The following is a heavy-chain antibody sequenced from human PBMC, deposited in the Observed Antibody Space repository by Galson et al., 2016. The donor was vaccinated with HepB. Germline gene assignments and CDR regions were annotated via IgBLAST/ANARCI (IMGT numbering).Heavy chain of an antibody. J-gene: IGHJ3*02. V-gene: IGHV3-9*01. CDR2: ISGARGCN. CDR3: AKDKADGDYERGAFDI. D-gene: IGHD4-17*01. CDR1: GFTFDDHA. Sequence: SLTLSCAASGFTFDDHAMHWVRQTPRKRLEWIDVISGARGCNAHGASAQGRFTISSDNAKNSLYLEMNSLRPEDTALYYCAKDKADGDYERGAFDIWGQGTMVTVSS.